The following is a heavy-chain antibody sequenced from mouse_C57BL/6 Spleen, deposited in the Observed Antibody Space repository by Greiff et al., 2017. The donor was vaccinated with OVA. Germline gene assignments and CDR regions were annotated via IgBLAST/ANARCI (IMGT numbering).Heavy chain of an antibody. V-gene: IGHV1-54*01. Sequence: QVQLQQSGAELVRPGPSVKVSCKASGYAFTNYLIQWVKQRPGQGLEWIGVINPGSGGTTYNGKFKGKATLTADKSSSTAYMQLSSLTSEDSAVYFCARSGLGDAMDYWGQGTSVTVSS. CDR1: GYAFTNYL. D-gene: IGHD3-3*01. J-gene: IGHJ4*01. CDR2: INPGSGGT. CDR3: ARSGLGDAMDY.